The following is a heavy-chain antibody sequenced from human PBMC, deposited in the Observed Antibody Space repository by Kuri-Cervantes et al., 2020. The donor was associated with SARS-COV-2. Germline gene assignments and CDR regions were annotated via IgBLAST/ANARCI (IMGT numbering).Heavy chain of an antibody. CDR1: GFPFRSYS. Sequence: GGSLRLSCTTSGFPFRSYSMAWVRQAPGKGLVWISYISASSSTISYADSVKGRFTISRDNAKSSLFLQMNSLRAEDTAVYYCAKDHDPHYYDSSGYYAYWGQGTLVTVSS. D-gene: IGHD3-22*01. CDR3: AKDHDPHYYDSSGYYAY. V-gene: IGHV3-48*01. CDR2: ISASSSTI. J-gene: IGHJ4*02.